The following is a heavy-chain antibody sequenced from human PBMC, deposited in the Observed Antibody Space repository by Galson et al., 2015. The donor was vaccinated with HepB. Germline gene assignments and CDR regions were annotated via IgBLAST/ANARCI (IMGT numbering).Heavy chain of an antibody. CDR2: MNPSSGNT. D-gene: IGHD1-26*01. J-gene: IGHJ6*02. CDR1: GYTFTSHD. Sequence: SVKVSCKATGYTFTSHDVYWVRQATGQGLEWMGWMNPSSGNTGNAQRFQGRVTMTRNISTSTAYMELSSLTDDDTAVYYCAAGGDYYGMGVWGQGTTVTVAS. CDR3: AAGGDYYGMGV. V-gene: IGHV1-8*01.